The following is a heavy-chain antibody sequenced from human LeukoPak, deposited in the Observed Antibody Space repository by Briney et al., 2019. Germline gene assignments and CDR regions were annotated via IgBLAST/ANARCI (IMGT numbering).Heavy chain of an antibody. Sequence: SETLSLTCAVSGYSISSCYYWGWIRQPPGKGLEWIGSIYHSGNTNYNPSLRSRVTISLDTFKNQISLKLNSVTAADTALYYCAREIAVTGTGGFDYWGLGTLVTVSS. J-gene: IGHJ4*02. D-gene: IGHD6-19*01. CDR3: AREIAVTGTGGFDY. CDR2: IYHSGNT. CDR1: GYSISSCYY. V-gene: IGHV4-38-2*02.